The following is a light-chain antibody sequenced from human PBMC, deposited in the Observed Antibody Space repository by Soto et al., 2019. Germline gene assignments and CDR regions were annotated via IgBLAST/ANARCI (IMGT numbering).Light chain of an antibody. J-gene: IGKJ1*01. CDR3: QQYYNWPPWT. V-gene: IGKV3-15*01. CDR1: QSVFSN. CDR2: AAS. Sequence: EKVMTQSPATLSVFPGERATLSCRASQSVFSNLAWYQQKPGQAPRLLIYAASTRATGIPARFSGSGSGTEFTLTISSLQSEDFAVYYCQQYYNWPPWTFGQGTKVDIK.